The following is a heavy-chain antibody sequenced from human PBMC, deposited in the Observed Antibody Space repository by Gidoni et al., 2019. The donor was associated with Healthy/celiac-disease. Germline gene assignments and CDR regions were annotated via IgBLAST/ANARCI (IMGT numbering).Heavy chain of an antibody. D-gene: IGHD6-13*01. CDR1: GYSFTPYW. CDR3: ARHRAGSSWPHYYMDV. Sequence: VHLVQSGAAVKKPGVSLKISCKGSGYSFTPYWIGWVRQMPGKGLEWMGIIYPGDSDTRDSPSFQGQVTISADKSISTAYLQWSSLKASDTAMYYCARHRAGSSWPHYYMDVWGKGTTVTVSS. V-gene: IGHV5-51*01. CDR2: IYPGDSDT. J-gene: IGHJ6*03.